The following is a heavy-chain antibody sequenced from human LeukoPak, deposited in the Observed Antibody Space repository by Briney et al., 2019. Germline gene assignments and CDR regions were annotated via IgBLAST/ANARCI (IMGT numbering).Heavy chain of an antibody. CDR3: ARDFRSGYPYYYYYGMDV. V-gene: IGHV4-59*01. CDR2: IYDSGST. J-gene: IGHJ6*02. D-gene: IGHD3-3*01. CDR1: GGSISSYY. Sequence: PSETLSLTCIVSGGSISSYYWSWIRQPPGKGLEWIGYIYDSGSTNYNPSLKSRVTISVDTSKNQFSLKLSSVAAADTAMYYCARDFRSGYPYYYYYGMDVWGQGTTVTVSS.